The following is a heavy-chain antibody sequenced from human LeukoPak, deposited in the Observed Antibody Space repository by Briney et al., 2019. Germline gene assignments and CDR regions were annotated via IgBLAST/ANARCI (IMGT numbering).Heavy chain of an antibody. V-gene: IGHV4-59*01. D-gene: IGHD1-1*01. CDR1: GGSISSYY. Sequence: PSESLSLTCSVSGGSISSYYCSSIRQPPGKGLEWSGYIYYRGSTNYNPTLKSRVTISVDTSKNQFSLKLSSVTAADTAVYYCASAQPRAYYNYYYMDVWGKGTTVTVSS. CDR2: IYYRGST. J-gene: IGHJ6*03. CDR3: ASAQPRAYYNYYYMDV.